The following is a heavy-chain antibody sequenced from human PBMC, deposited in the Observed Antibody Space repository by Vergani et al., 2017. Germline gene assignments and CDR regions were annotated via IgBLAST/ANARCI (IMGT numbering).Heavy chain of an antibody. CDR3: ARDSPKYPSGYFQH. Sequence: VQLVESGGGVVQPGGSLRLSCAASGFTFSSYSMNWVRQAPGKGLEWVSSISSSSSYIYYADSVKGRFTISRDNAKNSRYLQMNSLRAEDTAVYSCARDSPKYPSGYFQHWGQGTLVTVSS. V-gene: IGHV3-21*01. J-gene: IGHJ1*01. D-gene: IGHD2/OR15-2a*01. CDR2: ISSSSSYI. CDR1: GFTFSSYS.